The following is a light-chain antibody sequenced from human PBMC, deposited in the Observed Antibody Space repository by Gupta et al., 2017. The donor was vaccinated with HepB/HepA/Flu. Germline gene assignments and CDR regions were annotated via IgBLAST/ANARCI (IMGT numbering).Light chain of an antibody. CDR3: RQGLQTPYI. V-gene: IGKV2-28*01. J-gene: IGKJ2*01. CDR2: LGS. CDR1: QSLLGGDGHNY. Sequence: DTVMTQSPLSLAVTPGEPASISCRSTQSLLGGDGHNYLDWYLVKPGQSPQLLIYLGSHRASGVPDRFSGSGSGTDFTLKISRAEAEDVGVYYCRQGLQTPYIFGQGTKLEIK.